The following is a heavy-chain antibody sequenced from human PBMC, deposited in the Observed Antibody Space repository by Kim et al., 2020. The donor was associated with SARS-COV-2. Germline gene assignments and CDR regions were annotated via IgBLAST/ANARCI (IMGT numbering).Heavy chain of an antibody. Sequence: GGSLRLSCAASGFTFSTYWMSWVRQAPGKGLEWVANIKQDGSDKYYIDSVKGRFTISRDNAKNSVYLQLNSLRAEDTAIYYCARDSDYSGSGPSNFFYYCGLDVWGQGPRLTVPS. CDR3: ARDSDYSGSGPSNFFYYCGLDV. V-gene: IGHV3-7*03. CDR2: IKQDGSDK. CDR1: GFTFSTYW. J-gene: IGHJ6*02. D-gene: IGHD3-10*01.